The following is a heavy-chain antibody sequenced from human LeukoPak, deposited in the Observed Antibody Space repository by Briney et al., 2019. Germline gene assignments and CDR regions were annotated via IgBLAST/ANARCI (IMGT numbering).Heavy chain of an antibody. Sequence: GGSLRLSCAASGFPFSTYWMHWVRQAPGKGLEWVAYIHTDQTIQYYADSVKGRFTISRDNSKNTLYLQMKTLRSEDTAVYYCGYYNSGSYSTPDSWGQGTQVTVSS. J-gene: IGHJ5*01. CDR2: IHTDQTIQ. V-gene: IGHV3-30*02. CDR3: GYYNSGSYSTPDS. CDR1: GFPFSTYW. D-gene: IGHD3-10*01.